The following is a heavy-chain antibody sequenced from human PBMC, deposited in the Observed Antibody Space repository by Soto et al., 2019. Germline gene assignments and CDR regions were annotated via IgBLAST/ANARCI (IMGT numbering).Heavy chain of an antibody. Sequence: QVQLVQSGAEVKKPGSSVKVSCKASGGTFSSYAISWVRQAPGQGLEWMGGIIPIFGTANYAQKIQGRLTSPTDDFTRPAYLELSSLRSDDMGVDYCARDKPGRTLFGVVRKDYYGMDVWGQGTTVTVS. D-gene: IGHD3-3*01. J-gene: IGHJ6*02. CDR2: IIPIFGTA. CDR1: GGTFSSYA. V-gene: IGHV1-69*01. CDR3: ARDKPGRTLFGVVRKDYYGMDV.